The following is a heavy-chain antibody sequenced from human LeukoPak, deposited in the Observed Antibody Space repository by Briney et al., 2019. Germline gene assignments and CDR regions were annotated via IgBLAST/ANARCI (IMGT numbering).Heavy chain of an antibody. CDR2: ISGSGGST. CDR3: AKDWSGYYGSGSFDY. J-gene: IGHJ4*02. CDR1: GFTFSSYA. V-gene: IGHV3-23*01. Sequence: GGSLRLSCAASGFTFSSYAMSWVRQAPGKGLEWVSAISGSGGSTYYADSVKGRFTISRDNSKNTLYLQMNSLRAEDTAVYYCAKDWSGYYGSGSFDYWGQGTLVTVSS. D-gene: IGHD3-10*01.